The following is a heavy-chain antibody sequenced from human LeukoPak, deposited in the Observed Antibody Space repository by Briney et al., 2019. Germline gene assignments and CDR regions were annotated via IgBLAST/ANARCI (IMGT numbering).Heavy chain of an antibody. V-gene: IGHV3-66*01. J-gene: IGHJ4*02. Sequence: GGSLRLSCAASGFTVSSNYMSWVRQAPGKGLEWVSVIYSGGSTYYADSVKGRFTISRDNSKNTLYLQMNSLRAEDTAVYYCARDLWVYYYGSGSPLSYWGQGTLVTVSS. CDR3: ARDLWVYYYGSGSPLSY. CDR1: GFTVSSNY. CDR2: IYSGGST. D-gene: IGHD3-10*01.